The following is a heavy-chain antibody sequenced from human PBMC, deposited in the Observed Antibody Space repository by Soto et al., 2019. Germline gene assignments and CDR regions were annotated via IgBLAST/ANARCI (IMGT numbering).Heavy chain of an antibody. D-gene: IGHD2-2*01. CDR2: ITTSGTTM. J-gene: IGHJ4*02. Sequence: EVQLVESGGGLVQPGGSLRLSCAASGFTFSRYEMNWVRQAPGKGLEWVSYITTSGTTMYYADSVKGRFTTSRDNAKNARCLQRNSLRAEDTAVYYCARGNAPVDVDWGQGTLVTVSS. CDR1: GFTFSRYE. V-gene: IGHV3-48*03. CDR3: ARGNAPVDVD.